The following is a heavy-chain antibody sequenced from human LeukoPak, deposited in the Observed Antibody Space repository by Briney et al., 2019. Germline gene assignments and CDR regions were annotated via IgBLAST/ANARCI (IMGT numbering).Heavy chain of an antibody. CDR1: GYTLTELS. D-gene: IGHD3-22*01. Sequence: ASVKVSCKVSGYTLTELSMHWVRRAPGKGLEWMGGFDPEDGETIYAQKFQGRVTMTEDTSTDTAYMELSSLRSEDTAVYYCATGRVSHYYDSSGYQNWFDPWGQGTLVTVSS. CDR3: ATGRVSHYYDSSGYQNWFDP. V-gene: IGHV1-24*01. CDR2: FDPEDGET. J-gene: IGHJ5*02.